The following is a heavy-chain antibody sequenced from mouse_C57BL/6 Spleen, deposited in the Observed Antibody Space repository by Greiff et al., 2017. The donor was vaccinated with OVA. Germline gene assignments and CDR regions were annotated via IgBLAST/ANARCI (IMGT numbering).Heavy chain of an antibody. CDR3: ARESNYWYFDV. D-gene: IGHD2-5*01. Sequence: EVQRVESGGGLVKPGGSLKLSCAASGFTFSDYGMHWVRQAPEKGLEWVAYISSGSSTIYYADTVKGRFTISRDNAKNTLFLQMTSLRSEDTAMDYCARESNYWYFDVWGTGTTVTVSS. V-gene: IGHV5-17*01. CDR2: ISSGSSTI. J-gene: IGHJ1*03. CDR1: GFTFSDYG.